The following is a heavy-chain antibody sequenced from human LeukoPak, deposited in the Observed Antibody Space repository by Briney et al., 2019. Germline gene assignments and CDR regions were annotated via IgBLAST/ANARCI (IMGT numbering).Heavy chain of an antibody. CDR2: IYTSGGT. CDR3: ARVGYYDSSGYYSKNRYFDY. D-gene: IGHD3-22*01. V-gene: IGHV4-4*07. Sequence: SETLSLTCTVSGGSISSYYWSWIRQPAGKGLEWIGRIYTSGGTNYNPSLKSRVTMSVDTSKNQFSLKLSSVTAADTAVYYCARVGYYDSSGYYSKNRYFDYWGQGTLVTVSS. CDR1: GGSISSYY. J-gene: IGHJ4*02.